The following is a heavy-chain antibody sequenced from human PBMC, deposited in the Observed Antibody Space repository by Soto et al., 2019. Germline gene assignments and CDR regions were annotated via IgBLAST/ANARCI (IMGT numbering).Heavy chain of an antibody. V-gene: IGHV3-23*01. Sequence: GGSLRLSCAASGFTFSSYAMSWVRQAPGKGLEWVSAISGTGDSTYYADSVKGRFTISRDNSKNTLYLQINSLRAEDTAVYYCANDLSYFEKCLDYWGQGTLVTVSS. CDR2: ISGTGDST. CDR3: ANDLSYFEKCLDY. J-gene: IGHJ4*02. D-gene: IGHD3-9*01. CDR1: GFTFSSYA.